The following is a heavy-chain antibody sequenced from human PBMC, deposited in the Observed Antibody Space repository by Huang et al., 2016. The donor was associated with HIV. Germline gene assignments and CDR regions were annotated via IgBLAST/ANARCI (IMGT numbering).Heavy chain of an antibody. Sequence: QVQLEQSGPAVRKPGSSVKVSCQASGGSFSDQIISWVRQAPGHRFEWMGGIIPLFRAPAYAQELKGRFTMTADESTATIYMELNSLTSEDTAVYYCAMSLRYQYDSRSYWGRYFDYWGQGTLVTVSS. V-gene: IGHV1-69*01. D-gene: IGHD3-16*01. CDR1: GGSFSDQI. CDR3: AMSLRYQYDSRSYWGRYFDY. J-gene: IGHJ4*02. CDR2: IIPLFRAP.